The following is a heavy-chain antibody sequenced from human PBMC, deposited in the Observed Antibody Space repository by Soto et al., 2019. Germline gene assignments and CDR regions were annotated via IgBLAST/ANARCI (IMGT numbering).Heavy chain of an antibody. CDR3: AKSEVATIINY. CDR2: ISSSSSYI. D-gene: IGHD5-12*01. J-gene: IGHJ4*02. CDR1: GFTFSSYS. V-gene: IGHV3-21*04. Sequence: GGSLRLSCAASGFTFSSYSMNWVRQAPGKGLEWVSSISSSSSYIYYADSVKGRFTISRDNAKNSLYLQMNSLRAEDTAVYYCAKSEVATIINYWGQGTLVTVSS.